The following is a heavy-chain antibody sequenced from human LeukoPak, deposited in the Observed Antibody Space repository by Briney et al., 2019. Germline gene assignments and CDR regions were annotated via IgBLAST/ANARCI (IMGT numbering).Heavy chain of an antibody. V-gene: IGHV4-34*01. D-gene: IGHD6-25*01. CDR1: GGSFSGYY. J-gene: IGHJ4*02. CDR3: ARGDADSFDY. Sequence: SETLSLTCAVYGGSFSGYYWSWIRQPPGKGLEWIGYISYSGSTYYNPSLESRVTISLDTSKNQFSLKLSSMTAADTAVYYCARGDADSFDYWGQGTLVTVSS. CDR2: ISYSGST.